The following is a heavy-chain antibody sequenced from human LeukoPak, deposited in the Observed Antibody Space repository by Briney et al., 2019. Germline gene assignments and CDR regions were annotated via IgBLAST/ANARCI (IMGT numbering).Heavy chain of an antibody. V-gene: IGHV1-2*02. CDR1: GYTFTSYG. D-gene: IGHD3-9*01. CDR3: ARERGELLRYFDWSCGMDV. Sequence: AAVKDSCKASGYTFTSYGISWVRQPPGQGLEWMGWINPNSGGTNYAQKFQGRVTMTRDTSISTAYMELSRLRSDDTAVYYCARERGELLRYFDWSCGMDVWGQGTTVTVSS. J-gene: IGHJ6*02. CDR2: INPNSGGT.